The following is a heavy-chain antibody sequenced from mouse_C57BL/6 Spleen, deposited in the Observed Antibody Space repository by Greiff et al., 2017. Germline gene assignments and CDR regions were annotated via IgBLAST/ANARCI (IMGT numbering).Heavy chain of an antibody. Sequence: EVKLMESGGGLVKPGGSLKLSCAASGFTLSDYGMHWVRQAPEKGLEWVAYISSGSSTIYYAETVKGRFTISRDKAKKTLFLQMTSLRSEDTARYYCARRGGYDRNWYFDVWGTGTTVTVSS. J-gene: IGHJ1*03. D-gene: IGHD2-2*01. CDR3: ARRGGYDRNWYFDV. CDR2: ISSGSSTI. V-gene: IGHV5-17*01. CDR1: GFTLSDYG.